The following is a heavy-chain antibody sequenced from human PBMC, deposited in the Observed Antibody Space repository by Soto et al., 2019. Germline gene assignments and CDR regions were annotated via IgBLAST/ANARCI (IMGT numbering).Heavy chain of an antibody. CDR1: GFTFSSYA. D-gene: IGHD6-19*01. CDR3: ARDKAAVAGPIDY. V-gene: IGHV3-30-3*01. J-gene: IGHJ4*02. CDR2: ISYDGSNK. Sequence: QVQLVESGGGVVQPGRSLRLSCAASGFTFSSYARHWVRQSPGKGLEWVAVISYDGSNKYYADSVKGRFTISRDNSKNALYLQMNSLRAEDTTVYYCARDKAAVAGPIDYWGQGTLVTVSS.